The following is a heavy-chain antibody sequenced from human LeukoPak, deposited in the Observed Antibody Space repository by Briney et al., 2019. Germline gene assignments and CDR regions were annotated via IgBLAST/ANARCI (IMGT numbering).Heavy chain of an antibody. CDR1: GYTFTSYY. V-gene: IGHV1-46*01. CDR2: INPSGGST. CDR3: ARDLRNLRYSSGWYTPHEFDY. J-gene: IGHJ4*02. Sequence: ASVKVSCKASGYTFTSYYMHWVRQAPGQGLEWMGIINPSGGSTSYAQKFQGRVTMTRDTSTSTVYMELSSLRSEDTAVYYCARDLRNLRYSSGWYTPHEFDYWGQGTLVTVSS. D-gene: IGHD6-19*01.